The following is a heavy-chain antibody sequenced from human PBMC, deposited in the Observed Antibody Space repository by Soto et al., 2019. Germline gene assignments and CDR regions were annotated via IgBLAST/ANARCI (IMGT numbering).Heavy chain of an antibody. Sequence: QVQLVESGGGVVQPGRSLRLSCAASGFTFSSYGMHWVRQAPGKGREGVAVIWYDGSNKYYADSVKGRFTISRDNSKNTLYLQMNSLRAEDTAVYYCAREYSGYGWGGYFDYWGQGTLVTVSS. V-gene: IGHV3-33*01. CDR3: AREYSGYGWGGYFDY. D-gene: IGHD5-12*01. CDR2: IWYDGSNK. J-gene: IGHJ4*02. CDR1: GFTFSSYG.